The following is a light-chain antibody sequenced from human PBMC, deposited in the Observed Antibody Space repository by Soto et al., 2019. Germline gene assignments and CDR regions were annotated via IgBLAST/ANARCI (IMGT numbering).Light chain of an antibody. CDR2: DAS. V-gene: IGKV3-20*01. Sequence: EIVLAQSPAILSLSPGERATLSCKASQSVGNFLAWCQQKPGQAPRLLIYDASNRATGIPARFSGTGSGTDFTLTISRLEPEDFAVYYCQQYGSSPWTFGQGTKVDIK. CDR3: QQYGSSPWT. J-gene: IGKJ1*01. CDR1: QSVGNF.